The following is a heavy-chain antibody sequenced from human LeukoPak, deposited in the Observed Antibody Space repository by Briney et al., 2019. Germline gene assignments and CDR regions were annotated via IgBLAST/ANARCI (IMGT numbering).Heavy chain of an antibody. CDR1: GYTFTSYD. Sequence: ASGKVSDKGSGYTFTSYDINWGRQATGQGVEGRGWMNPNSGNTGYAQKFQGRVPMTRNPSISTAYMELSSLRSEDTAVYYCATTLTGDYYYYYGMDVWGQGTTVTVSS. CDR2: MNPNSGNT. CDR3: ATTLTGDYYYYYGMDV. D-gene: IGHD7-27*01. J-gene: IGHJ6*02. V-gene: IGHV1-8*01.